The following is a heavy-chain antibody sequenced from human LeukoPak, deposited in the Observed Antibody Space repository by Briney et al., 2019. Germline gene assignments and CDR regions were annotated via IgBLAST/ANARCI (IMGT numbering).Heavy chain of an antibody. Sequence: GGSLRLSCAASGFAFNTYAMHWVRQAPGQGLEWVALIWHDGSHKFYSNSVRGQFTISRDNSKNTVSLQMNNLRPEDTAVYYCAREIFGSGSYPDSWGQGTLVTVSS. CDR3: AREIFGSGSYPDS. V-gene: IGHV3-33*01. D-gene: IGHD3-10*01. CDR1: GFAFNTYA. CDR2: IWHDGSHK. J-gene: IGHJ4*02.